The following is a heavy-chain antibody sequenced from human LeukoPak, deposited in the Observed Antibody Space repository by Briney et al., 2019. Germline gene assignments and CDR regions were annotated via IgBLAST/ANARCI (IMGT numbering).Heavy chain of an antibody. J-gene: IGHJ3*02. V-gene: IGHV4-34*01. Sequence: SETLTLTCAVYGGSLSGYYWTWLRQPPGKGPEWIGEINHSGSTNYNPSLKRRVTISVDTSKDQFSLKLSSVNAADTAVYYCATSYRSNLYDAFNIWGQGTMVTVSS. CDR1: GGSLSGYY. D-gene: IGHD6-13*01. CDR2: INHSGST. CDR3: ATSYRSNLYDAFNI.